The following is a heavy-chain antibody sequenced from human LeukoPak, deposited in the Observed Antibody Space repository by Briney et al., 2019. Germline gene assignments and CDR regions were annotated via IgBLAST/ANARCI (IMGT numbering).Heavy chain of an antibody. CDR3: ARILYYYYMDV. V-gene: IGHV3-30*03. CDR1: GFSFSSYG. Sequence: GRSLRLSCAASGFSFSSYGMHWVRQAPGKGLEWVAVMSYDGRNKDYADSVKGRFTISRDNSKNTLYLQMNSLRAEDTAVYYCARILYYYYMDVWGKGTTVTVSS. J-gene: IGHJ6*03. CDR2: MSYDGRNK.